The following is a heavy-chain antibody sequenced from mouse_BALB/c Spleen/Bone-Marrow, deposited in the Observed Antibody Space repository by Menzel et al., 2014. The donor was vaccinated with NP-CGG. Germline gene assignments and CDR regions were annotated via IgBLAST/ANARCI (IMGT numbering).Heavy chain of an antibody. CDR2: IWADGST. Sequence: VKLQESGPGLVAPSQSLSITCTVSGFSLTSYGVHWVRQPPGKGLEWLGVIWADGSTNYNSALMSRLSISKDNSKSQVFLKMNSLQTDDTAMYYCARSHYPYYFDYWGQGNTLTVSS. V-gene: IGHV2-9*02. D-gene: IGHD1-2*01. CDR1: GFSLTSYG. CDR3: ARSHYPYYFDY. J-gene: IGHJ2*01.